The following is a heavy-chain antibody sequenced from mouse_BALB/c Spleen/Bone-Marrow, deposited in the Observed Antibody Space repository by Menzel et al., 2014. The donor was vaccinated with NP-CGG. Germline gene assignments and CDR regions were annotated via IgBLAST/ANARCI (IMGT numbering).Heavy chain of an antibody. CDR3: ARHAYGNSYWYFDV. D-gene: IGHD2-1*01. CDR2: IYPGDGDT. Sequence: QVQLKQSGPELVKPGASVKISCKASGYAFSSSWMNWVKQRPGQGLEWIGRIYPGDGDTNYNGKFKGKATLTADKSSSTAYMQLSSLTSVASAVFFCARHAYGNSYWYFDVWGAGTTVTVSS. V-gene: IGHV1-82*01. J-gene: IGHJ1*01. CDR1: GYAFSSSW.